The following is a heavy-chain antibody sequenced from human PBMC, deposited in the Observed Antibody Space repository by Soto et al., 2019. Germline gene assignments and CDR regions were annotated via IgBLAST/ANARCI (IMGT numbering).Heavy chain of an antibody. D-gene: IGHD3-9*01. CDR1: GDSISSTNTY. Sequence: KPSETLSLTCTVSGDSISSTNTYLNWIRQPPGKGLEWNGFISYSGTTYYNPTLKSRLTISVDRSKNLFSLKLSSVTAADTAVYYCARDDMFRVYGWLDLWGQGALVTVSS. CDR2: ISYSGTT. CDR3: ARDDMFRVYGWLDL. V-gene: IGHV4-30-4*08. J-gene: IGHJ4*03.